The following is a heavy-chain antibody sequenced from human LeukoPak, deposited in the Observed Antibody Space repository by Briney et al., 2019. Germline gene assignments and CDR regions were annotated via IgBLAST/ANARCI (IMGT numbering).Heavy chain of an antibody. CDR3: AREGQQLVPPFDY. Sequence: ASRTLSLTCTVSGSISSGSYYWSWIRQPAGKGLEWIGRIYVSGSTNYNPSLESRVTISVDTSKNQFSLQLTSLTAADTAVYYCAREGQQLVPPFDYWGQGTLVTVSS. D-gene: IGHD6-6*01. CDR2: IYVSGST. CDR1: GSISSGSYY. V-gene: IGHV4-61*02. J-gene: IGHJ4*02.